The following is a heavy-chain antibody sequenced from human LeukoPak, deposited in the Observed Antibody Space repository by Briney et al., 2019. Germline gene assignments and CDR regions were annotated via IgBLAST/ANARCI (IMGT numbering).Heavy chain of an antibody. CDR3: ARDPVGYCSSTSCRAGGY. CDR2: ISSSGDYM. J-gene: IGHJ4*02. D-gene: IGHD2-2*03. Sequence: GGSLRLSCPASRFIFSSYSVNWVRQAPGKGLAWVSSISSSGDYMYYADSVKGRFTISRDNAKNSLYLQMNSLRAEDTAVYYCARDPVGYCSSTSCRAGGYWGQGTLVTVSS. CDR1: RFIFSSYS. V-gene: IGHV3-21*01.